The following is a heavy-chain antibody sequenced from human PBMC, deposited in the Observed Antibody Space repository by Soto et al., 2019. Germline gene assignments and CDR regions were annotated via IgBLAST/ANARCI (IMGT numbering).Heavy chain of an antibody. CDR1: GDTFSSYA. Sequence: QVQLVQSGAEVRKPGSSVKVSCKASGDTFSSYAISWVRQAPGQGIEWMGGIVPFIGTTNYAQNFQGRVTITADKSTSTTYMELTSLRSEDTAVYYCARGGFSSCWRFDYWGQGALVTVSS. V-gene: IGHV1-69*06. J-gene: IGHJ4*02. D-gene: IGHD6-13*01. CDR3: ARGGFSSCWRFDY. CDR2: IVPFIGTT.